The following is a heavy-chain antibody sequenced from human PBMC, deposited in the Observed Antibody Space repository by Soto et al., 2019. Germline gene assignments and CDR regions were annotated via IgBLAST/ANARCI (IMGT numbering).Heavy chain of an antibody. D-gene: IGHD6-6*01. Sequence: SVKVSCKASGGTFSSYAISWVRQAPGQGLEWMGGIIPIFGTANYAQKFQGRVTITADESTSTAYMELSSLRSEDTAVYYCARDAMRGSSSLAYFDYWGQGTLVTVSS. J-gene: IGHJ4*02. V-gene: IGHV1-69*13. CDR2: IIPIFGTA. CDR3: ARDAMRGSSSLAYFDY. CDR1: GGTFSSYA.